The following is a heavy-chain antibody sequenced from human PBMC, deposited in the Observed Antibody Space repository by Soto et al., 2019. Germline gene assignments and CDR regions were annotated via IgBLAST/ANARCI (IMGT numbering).Heavy chain of an antibody. D-gene: IGHD3-9*01. J-gene: IGHJ6*02. CDR3: ARGGGTYYDILTGPYYYYYGMDV. V-gene: IGHV4-31*03. CDR2: IYYSGST. CDR1: GGSISSGGYY. Sequence: SETLSLTCTVSGGSISSGGYYWSWIRQHPGKGLEWIGYIYYSGSTYYNPSLKSRVTISVDTSKNQFSLKLSSVTAADTAVYYCARGGGTYYDILTGPYYYYYGMDVWGQGTTVTV.